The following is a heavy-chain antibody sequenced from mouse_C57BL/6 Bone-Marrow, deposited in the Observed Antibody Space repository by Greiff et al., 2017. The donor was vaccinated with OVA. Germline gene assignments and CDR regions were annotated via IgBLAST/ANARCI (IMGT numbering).Heavy chain of an antibody. CDR1: GYAFSSSW. CDR3: ARSTTGYFDY. D-gene: IGHD1-1*01. V-gene: IGHV1-82*01. J-gene: IGHJ2*01. Sequence: QVQLQQSGPELVKPGASVKLSCKASGYAFSSSWMNWVKQRPGQGLEWIGRIYPGDGDTNYNGKFKGKATLTADKSSSTAYMQLSSLTSEDSAVYSCARSTTGYFDYWGQGTTLTVSS. CDR2: IYPGDGDT.